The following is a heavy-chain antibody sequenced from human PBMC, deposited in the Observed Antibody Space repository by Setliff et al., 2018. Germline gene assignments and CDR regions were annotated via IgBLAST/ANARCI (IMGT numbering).Heavy chain of an antibody. CDR2: IYYSGST. V-gene: IGHV4-31*03. Sequence: LTCSVSGASISSDGYYWSWIRQYPGKGLEWIGYIYYSGSTYYNPSLKSRVTISLDTSKNQFSLELNSVTAADTAVYYCARSRTIAVKGGVFAVWGRGTLVTVS. J-gene: IGHJ2*01. CDR1: GASISSDGYY. D-gene: IGHD6-19*01. CDR3: ARSRTIAVKGGVFAV.